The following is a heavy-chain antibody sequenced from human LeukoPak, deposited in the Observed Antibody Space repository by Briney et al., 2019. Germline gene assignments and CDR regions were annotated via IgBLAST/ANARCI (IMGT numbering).Heavy chain of an antibody. J-gene: IGHJ5*02. CDR1: GFTFSSYS. CDR2: ISGSSGYI. Sequence: GGSLRLSCAASGFTFSSYSMNWVRQAPGKGLEWVSSISGSSGYIYYADSGKGRFTISRDNAENSLYLQMNSLRAEDTAVYYCARGLTIEHWFDPWGQGTLVTVSS. D-gene: IGHD3-10*01. CDR3: ARGLTIEHWFDP. V-gene: IGHV3-21*01.